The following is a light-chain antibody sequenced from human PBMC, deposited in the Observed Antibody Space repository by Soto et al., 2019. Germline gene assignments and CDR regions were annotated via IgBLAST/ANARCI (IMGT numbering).Light chain of an antibody. V-gene: IGKV3-20*01. CDR2: GAS. CDR1: LSVTSRY. CDR3: QHYGSSRWT. Sequence: IVLTQFPGTLSLSPGESATLSCRASLSVTSRYFHWYQQKPGQAPRLLIKGASTRAPDIPERFSGSGSGTDFILTIDRLEPEDFAVYYCQHYGSSRWTFGQGTRVDIK. J-gene: IGKJ1*01.